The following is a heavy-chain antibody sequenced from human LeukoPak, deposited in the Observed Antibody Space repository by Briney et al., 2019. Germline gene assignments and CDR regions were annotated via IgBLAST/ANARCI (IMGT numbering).Heavy chain of an antibody. CDR3: AKTMSKSSGFP. D-gene: IGHD6-19*01. J-gene: IGHJ5*02. Sequence: GGPLRLSCAASGFTFSSYAMSWVRQAPGKGLEWVSAISGSGGSTYYADSVKGRFTISRDNSKNTLYLQMNSLRAEDTAVYYCAKTMSKSSGFPWGQGTLVTVSS. CDR1: GFTFSSYA. CDR2: ISGSGGST. V-gene: IGHV3-23*01.